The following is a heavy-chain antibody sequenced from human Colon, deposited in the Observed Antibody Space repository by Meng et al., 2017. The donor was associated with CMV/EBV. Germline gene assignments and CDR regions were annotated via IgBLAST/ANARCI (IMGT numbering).Heavy chain of an antibody. CDR3: VRRSYSGQDDY. V-gene: IGHV2-5*02. Sequence: QITLKEFGPTLVKPPQTLTLTRTFSGFSFLTDKAGVGRIRHPPGKALEWLGFIYWDDDTRYSPSLKTRLTITRDTSKNQVILTMTNMDPADTATYYCVRRSYSGQDDYWGQGALVTVSS. CDR2: IYWDDDT. CDR1: GFSFLTDKAG. J-gene: IGHJ4*02. D-gene: IGHD5-12*01.